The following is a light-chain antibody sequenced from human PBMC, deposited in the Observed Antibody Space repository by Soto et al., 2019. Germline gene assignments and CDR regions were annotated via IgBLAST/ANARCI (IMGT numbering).Light chain of an antibody. CDR2: SNN. CDR1: SSNIGSNY. V-gene: IGLV1-47*02. Sequence: QPVLTQPPSASGTPGQRVTISCSGSSSNIGSNYVYWYQQLPGTAPKLLIYSNNQRPSGVPDRFSGSKSDTSASLAISGLRSEDEADYYCAAWDDSLSGWVFGGGTKVTVL. J-gene: IGLJ3*02. CDR3: AAWDDSLSGWV.